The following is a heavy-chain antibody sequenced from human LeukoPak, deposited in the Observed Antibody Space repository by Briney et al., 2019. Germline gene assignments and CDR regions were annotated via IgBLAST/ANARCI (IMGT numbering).Heavy chain of an antibody. D-gene: IGHD1-26*01. CDR2: INHSGST. J-gene: IGHJ4*02. Sequence: KTSETLSLTCAVYGGSFSGYYWSWIRQPPGKGLEWIGEINHSGSTNYNPSLKSRVTISVDTSKNQFSLKLSSVTAADTAVYYCARGHVIVGAPHFDYWGQGTLVTVSS. V-gene: IGHV4-34*01. CDR1: GGSFSGYY. CDR3: ARGHVIVGAPHFDY.